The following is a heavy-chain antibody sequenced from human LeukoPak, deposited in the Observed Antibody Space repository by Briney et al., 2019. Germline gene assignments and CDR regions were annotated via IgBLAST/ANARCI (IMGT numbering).Heavy chain of an antibody. D-gene: IGHD3-16*01. V-gene: IGHV4-61*02. J-gene: IGHJ5*02. CDR2: VYFSGST. CDR3: VKDGGHTALDP. Sequence: SETLSLTCTVSGVSIGSTHYYWGWIRQPAGKGLEWIGRVYFSGSTNYNPSLKGRVTISVDTSKNQFSLSLMSVTAADTAVYYCVKDGGHTALDPWGQGTQVTVSS. CDR1: GVSIGSTHYY.